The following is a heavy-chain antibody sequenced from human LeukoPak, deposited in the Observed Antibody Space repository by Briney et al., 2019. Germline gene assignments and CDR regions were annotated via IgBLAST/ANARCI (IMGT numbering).Heavy chain of an antibody. J-gene: IGHJ4*02. CDR1: GHTLTELS. Sequence: GASVKVSCKVSGHTLTELSMHWVRQAPGKGLEWMGGFDPEDGETIYAQKFQGRVTMTEDTSTDTAYMELSSLRSEDTAVYYCATSSTVLEWLPGDYWGQGTLVTVSS. CDR3: ATSSTVLEWLPGDY. V-gene: IGHV1-24*01. D-gene: IGHD3-3*01. CDR2: FDPEDGET.